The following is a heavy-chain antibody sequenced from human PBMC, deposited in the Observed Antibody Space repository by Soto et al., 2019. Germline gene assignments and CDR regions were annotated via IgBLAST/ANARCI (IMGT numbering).Heavy chain of an antibody. Sequence: SETLSLTCAVYGGSFSGYYWSWIRQPPGKGLEWIGEINHSGSTNYNPSLKSRVTISVDTSKNQFSLKLSSVTAADTAVYYCARGPFVVVVAATNNWLDPWGQGTLVTVSS. CDR2: INHSGST. V-gene: IGHV4-34*01. CDR3: ARGPFVVVVAATNNWLDP. D-gene: IGHD2-15*01. J-gene: IGHJ5*02. CDR1: GGSFSGYY.